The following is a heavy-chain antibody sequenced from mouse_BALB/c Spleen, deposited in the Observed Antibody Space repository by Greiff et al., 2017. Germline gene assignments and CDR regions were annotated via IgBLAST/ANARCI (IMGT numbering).Heavy chain of an antibody. J-gene: IGHJ4*01. CDR3: AGRYDDYAMDD. D-gene: IGHD2-14*01. CDR1: GYTFTSYW. V-gene: IGHV1S81*02. Sequence: QVQLQQPGAELVKPGASVKLSCKASGYTFTSYWMHWVKQRPGQGLEWIGEINPSNGRTNYNEKFKSKATLTVDKSSSTAYMQLSSLTSEDSAVYYCAGRYDDYAMDDWGQGTSVTVSS. CDR2: INPSNGRT.